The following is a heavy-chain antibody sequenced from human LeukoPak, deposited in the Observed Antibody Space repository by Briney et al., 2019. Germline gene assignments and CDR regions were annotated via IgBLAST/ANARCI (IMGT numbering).Heavy chain of an antibody. CDR3: ASAHYGLQGL. J-gene: IGHJ2*01. Sequence: SETLSLTCTLSGGSISIGGYYWSWIRQHPGKGLEWIGYIYYSGTTHYNPSLRRRVAISVDTSKNQFSLKLSSVTAADTAVYYCASAHYGLQGLWGRGTLVTASS. D-gene: IGHD4/OR15-4a*01. CDR1: GGSISIGGYY. CDR2: IYYSGTT. V-gene: IGHV4-31*03.